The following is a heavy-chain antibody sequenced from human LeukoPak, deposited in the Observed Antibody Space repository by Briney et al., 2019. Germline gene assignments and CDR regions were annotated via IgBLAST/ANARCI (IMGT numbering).Heavy chain of an antibody. D-gene: IGHD2-2*01. V-gene: IGHV3-23*01. CDR1: GFTFSSYA. Sequence: GGSLRLSCAASGFTFSSYAMSWVRQAPGKGLEWVSAISGSGGSTYYADSVKGRFTISRDNSKNTLYLQMNSLRAEDTAVYYCAKDGRIVVVPAAIGEVCWGQGTLVTVSS. CDR2: ISGSGGST. J-gene: IGHJ4*02. CDR3: AKDGRIVVVPAAIGEVC.